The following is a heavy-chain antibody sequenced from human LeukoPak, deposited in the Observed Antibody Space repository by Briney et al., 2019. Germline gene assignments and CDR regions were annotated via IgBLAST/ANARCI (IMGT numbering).Heavy chain of an antibody. CDR2: TYYGSKWYS. D-gene: IGHD6-19*01. J-gene: IGHJ4*02. CDR1: GDSVSSINGA. CDR3: ARDGATTGWYTFDY. V-gene: IGHV6-1*01. Sequence: SQTLSLTCAISGDSVSSINGAWNWVRQSPSRGLEWLGRTYYGSKWYSDYAVPIQGRISINPDTSKNQFTLHLFSVTPDDTAVYYCARDGATTGWYTFDYWGQGTRVTVSS.